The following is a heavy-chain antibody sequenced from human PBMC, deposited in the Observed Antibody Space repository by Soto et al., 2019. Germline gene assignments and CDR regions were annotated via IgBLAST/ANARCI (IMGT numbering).Heavy chain of an antibody. J-gene: IGHJ3*02. V-gene: IGHV3-30*18. CDR3: AKDLGSGSYLFDAFVI. CDR2: ISYDGSNK. Sequence: QGQLVESGGGVVQPGRSLRLSCAASGFTFSNYGMHWFRQAPGKGLEWVAVISYDGSNKYYADSVKGRFTICRDNSKNTLYMKMNSLRAEDTAVYYCAKDLGSGSYLFDAFVIWGQGTMVTVSS. CDR1: GFTFSNYG. D-gene: IGHD1-26*01.